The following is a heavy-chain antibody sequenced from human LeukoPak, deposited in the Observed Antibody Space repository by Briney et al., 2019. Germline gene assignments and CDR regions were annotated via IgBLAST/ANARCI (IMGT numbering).Heavy chain of an antibody. CDR2: ISYDGSNK. CDR1: RLTFSSYA. Sequence: PGRSLRLSCAASRLTFSSYAMHWVRQAPGKGLEWVAVISYDGSNKYYADSVKGRFTISGDKSKNTLYLQMNSLRPEDTAFYYCARGPGPIAGAKNPFDIWGQGTMVTVSS. D-gene: IGHD1-26*01. CDR3: ARGPGPIAGAKNPFDI. V-gene: IGHV3-30*01. J-gene: IGHJ3*02.